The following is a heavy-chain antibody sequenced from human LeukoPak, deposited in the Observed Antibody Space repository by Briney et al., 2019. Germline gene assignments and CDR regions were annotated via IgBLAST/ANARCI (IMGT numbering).Heavy chain of an antibody. V-gene: IGHV4-59*01. J-gene: IGHJ4*02. CDR2: IYYSGST. Sequence: PSETLSLTCTVSGGSISSYYWSWIRQPPGKGLEWIGYIYYSGSTNYNPSLKSRVTISEDTSKNQFSLKLSSVTAADTAVYYCARVHYDSSGYIDYWGQGTLVTVSS. D-gene: IGHD3-22*01. CDR3: ARVHYDSSGYIDY. CDR1: GGSISSYY.